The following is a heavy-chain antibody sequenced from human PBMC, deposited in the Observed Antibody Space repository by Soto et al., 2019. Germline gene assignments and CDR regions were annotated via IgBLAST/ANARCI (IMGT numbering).Heavy chain of an antibody. D-gene: IGHD3-16*01. CDR1: GASISSNDW. Sequence: QVQLQESGPGLVMPSGTLSLTCAVSGASISSNDWWNWVRQPPGKGLEWIGEIYHGGTTIYNPSLTSRVSIAIEQSKNHFSRNRTSVTSADTAVYSCARDFKAPNDAWAFDYWGQGILVTVSS. CDR3: ARDFKAPNDAWAFDY. J-gene: IGHJ4*02. V-gene: IGHV4-4*02. CDR2: IYHGGTT.